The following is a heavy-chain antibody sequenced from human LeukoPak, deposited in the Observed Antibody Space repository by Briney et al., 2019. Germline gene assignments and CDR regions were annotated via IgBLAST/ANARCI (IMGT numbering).Heavy chain of an antibody. D-gene: IGHD3-16*01. J-gene: IGHJ3*02. CDR1: GGSISSGDYY. Sequence: SETLSLTCTVSGGSISSGDYYWSWTRQPPGKGLEWIGYIYYSGSTYYNPSLKSRVTISVDTSKNQFSLKLSSVTAADTAVYYCAREVGGPLPDDAFDIWGQGTMVTVSS. V-gene: IGHV4-30-4*08. CDR2: IYYSGST. CDR3: AREVGGPLPDDAFDI.